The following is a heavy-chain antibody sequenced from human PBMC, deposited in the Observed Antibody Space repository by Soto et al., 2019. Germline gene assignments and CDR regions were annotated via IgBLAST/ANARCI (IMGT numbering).Heavy chain of an antibody. Sequence: QVQLVESGGDLVKPGGSLRLSCAASGFTFSDHYMRWIRQAPGKGLEWIAYMTPSGSSSSYGDSVKGRFTISRDNAKNSLYLQMNSMRGDDTAVYYCARELSGNYGAVDLWGQGTMVTVSS. D-gene: IGHD1-26*01. CDR2: MTPSGSSS. J-gene: IGHJ3*01. CDR1: GFTFSDHY. V-gene: IGHV3-11*01. CDR3: ARELSGNYGAVDL.